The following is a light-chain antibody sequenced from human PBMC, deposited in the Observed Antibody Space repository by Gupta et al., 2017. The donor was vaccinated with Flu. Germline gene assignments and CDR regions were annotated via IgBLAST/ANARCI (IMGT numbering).Light chain of an antibody. J-gene: IGKJ1*01. V-gene: IGKV3-20*01. CDR2: GAS. CDR3: HLEATSPKT. Sequence: ETGLTQAPGTLSSSAWERATLYCRASQSVYARDLAWYQQKPGQAPRLLIYGASSRGIGIPDRFSVCGSGIEFTLSIMRLEPEDVAVYFCHLEATSPKTFGQGTKVEIK. CDR1: QSVYARD.